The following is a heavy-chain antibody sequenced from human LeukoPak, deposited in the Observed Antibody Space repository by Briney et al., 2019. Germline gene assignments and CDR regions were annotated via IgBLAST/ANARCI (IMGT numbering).Heavy chain of an antibody. V-gene: IGHV4-59*01. J-gene: IGHJ4*02. CDR3: ARGEFPYSTQFDY. Sequence: PSETLSLTCTVSGGSINSYYWSWIRQPPGKGLEWIGYIYYSGSTNYNPSLKSRVTISVDTSKNQFSLKLSSVTAADTAVYYCARGEFPYSTQFDYWGQGTLVTVSS. CDR2: IYYSGST. D-gene: IGHD6-13*01. CDR1: GGSINSYY.